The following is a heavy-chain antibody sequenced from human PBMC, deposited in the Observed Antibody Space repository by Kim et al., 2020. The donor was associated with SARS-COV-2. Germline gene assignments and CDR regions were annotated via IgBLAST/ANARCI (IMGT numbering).Heavy chain of an antibody. V-gene: IGHV3-15*01. J-gene: IGHJ4*02. Sequence: YAAPVKGRFTISRDDSKNTLYLQMNSLKPEDTAVYYCTSTCIAAAGIRDYWGQGTLVTVSS. CDR3: TSTCIAAAGIRDY. D-gene: IGHD6-13*01.